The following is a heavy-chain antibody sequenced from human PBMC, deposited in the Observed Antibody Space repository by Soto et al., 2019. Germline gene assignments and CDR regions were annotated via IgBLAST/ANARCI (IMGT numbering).Heavy chain of an antibody. CDR3: ARDPYHPYYDILTPLYGMDV. J-gene: IGHJ6*02. CDR2: IYYSGST. CDR1: GGSISSSSYY. V-gene: IGHV4-39*07. D-gene: IGHD3-9*01. Sequence: SETLSLTCTVSGGSISSSSYYWGWIRQPPGKGLEWIGSIYYSGSTYYNPSLKSRVTISVDTSKNQFSLKLSSVTAADTAVYYCARDPYHPYYDILTPLYGMDVWGQGTTVTVSS.